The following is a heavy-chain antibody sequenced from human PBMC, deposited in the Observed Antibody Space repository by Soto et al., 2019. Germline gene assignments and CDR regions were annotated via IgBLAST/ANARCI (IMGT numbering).Heavy chain of an antibody. V-gene: IGHV4-30-4*01. CDR1: GGSISSGDYY. CDR2: IYYSGST. Sequence: SETLSLTCTVSGGSISSGDYYWSWIRQPPGKGLEWIGYIYYSGSTYYNPSLKSRVTISVDTSKNQFSLKLSSVTAADTAVYYCATFDWLLGNFDYWGQGTLVTVSS. J-gene: IGHJ4*02. CDR3: ATFDWLLGNFDY. D-gene: IGHD3-9*01.